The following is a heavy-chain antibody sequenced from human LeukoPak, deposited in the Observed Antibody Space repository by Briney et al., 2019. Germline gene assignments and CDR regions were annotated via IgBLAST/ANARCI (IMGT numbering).Heavy chain of an antibody. J-gene: IGHJ4*02. V-gene: IGHV4-31*03. Sequence: TSETLSLTCTVSGGSISSGGYYWSWLRQHPGKGLEWIGYIYYSGSTYYNPSLKSRVTISVDTSKNQFSLKLSSVTAADTAVYYCARVGVYSSSRRGAFDYWGQGTLVTVSS. CDR3: ARVGVYSSSRRGAFDY. CDR1: GGSISSGGYY. CDR2: IYYSGST. D-gene: IGHD6-6*01.